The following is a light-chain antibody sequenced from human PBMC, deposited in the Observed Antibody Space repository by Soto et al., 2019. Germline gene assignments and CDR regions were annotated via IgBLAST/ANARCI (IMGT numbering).Light chain of an antibody. CDR2: DVS. J-gene: IGLJ1*01. CDR3: SSFSVASPL. V-gene: IGLV2-14*01. CDR1: SNDIGGYNY. Sequence: QSALTQPASMSGSPGQSVTISCAGTSNDIGGYNYVSWHQHHPGTAPKLIIYDVSSRPSGVSHRFSGSKSGNTASLTISGLQAEDEADYYCSSFSVASPLFGTGTRSPS.